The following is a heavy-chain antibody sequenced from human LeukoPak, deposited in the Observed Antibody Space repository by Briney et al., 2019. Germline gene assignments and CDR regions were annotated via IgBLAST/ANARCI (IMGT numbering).Heavy chain of an antibody. D-gene: IGHD1-26*01. V-gene: IGHV3-30-3*01. J-gene: IGHJ4*02. CDR1: GFTFSSYA. CDR2: ISYDGSNK. CDR3: ARRWEVGAHFDY. Sequence: GGSLRLSCAASGFTFSSYAMHWVRQAPGKGLEWVAVISYDGSNKYYADSVKGRFTISRDNSKNTLYLQMNSLKASDTAMYYCARRWEVGAHFDYWGQGTLVTVSS.